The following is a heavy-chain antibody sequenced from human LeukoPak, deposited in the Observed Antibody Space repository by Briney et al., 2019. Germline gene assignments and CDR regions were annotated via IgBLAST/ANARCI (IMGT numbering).Heavy chain of an antibody. CDR3: ARRTYDFWSGYYLAYFQH. D-gene: IGHD3-3*01. CDR2: IYHSGST. J-gene: IGHJ1*01. Sequence: SETLSLTCTVFGYSITTGYYWGWIRQPPGKGLEWIGSIYHSGSTNYNPSLKSRVTISVDTSKNQFSLKLSSVTAADTAVYYCARRTYDFWSGYYLAYFQHWGQGTLVTVSS. CDR1: GYSITTGYY. V-gene: IGHV4-38-2*02.